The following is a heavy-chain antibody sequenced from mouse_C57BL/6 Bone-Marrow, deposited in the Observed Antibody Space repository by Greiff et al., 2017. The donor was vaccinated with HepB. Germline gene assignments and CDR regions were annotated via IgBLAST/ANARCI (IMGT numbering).Heavy chain of an antibody. CDR3: ARREGVDY. V-gene: IGHV1-81*01. CDR1: GYTFTSYG. Sequence: LQESGAELARPGASVKLSCKASGYTFTSYGISWVKQRTGQGLEWIGEIYPRSGNTYYNEKFKGKATLTADKSSSTAYMELRSLTSEDSAVYFCARREGVDYWGQGTTLTVSS. CDR2: IYPRSGNT. J-gene: IGHJ2*01.